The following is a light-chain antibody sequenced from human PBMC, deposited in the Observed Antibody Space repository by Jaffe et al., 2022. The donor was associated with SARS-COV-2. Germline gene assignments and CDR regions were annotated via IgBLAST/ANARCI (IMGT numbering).Light chain of an antibody. CDR2: AAS. J-gene: IGKJ2*01. CDR1: RSISNY. V-gene: IGKV1-39*01. CDR3: QQSYSTPYT. Sequence: DIQMTQSPSSLSASVGDRVTITCRASRSISNYLNWFQQKPGKAPKSLIYAASILQSGVPPRFSGGGSGADFTLTISSLHPEDFATYYCQQSYSTPYTFGQGTKLEIK.